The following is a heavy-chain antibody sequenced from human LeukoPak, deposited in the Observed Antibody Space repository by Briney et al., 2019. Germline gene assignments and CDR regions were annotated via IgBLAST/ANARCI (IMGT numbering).Heavy chain of an antibody. CDR1: GFTFSSYW. J-gene: IGHJ4*02. V-gene: IGHV3-7*01. Sequence: QPGGSLRLSCAASGFTFSSYWMSWVRQAPGRGLEWVANIKQDGSEKYYVDSVKGRFTISRDNAKNSLYLQMNSLRAEDTAVYYCARDGRSPSMTQSGYWGQGTLVTVSS. D-gene: IGHD6-6*01. CDR3: ARDGRSPSMTQSGY. CDR2: IKQDGSEK.